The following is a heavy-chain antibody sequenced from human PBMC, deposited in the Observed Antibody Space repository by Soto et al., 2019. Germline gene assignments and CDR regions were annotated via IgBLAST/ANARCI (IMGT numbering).Heavy chain of an antibody. D-gene: IGHD3-9*01. CDR2: IYYSGST. CDR3: ARVADWSGYYYYGMDV. Sequence: QVQLQESGPGLVKPSQTLSLTCTVSGGSISSGGYYWSWIRQHPGKGLEWIVYIYYSGSTYYNPSLKSRVTISVDTSKNQFSLKLSSVTAADTAVYYCARVADWSGYYYYGMDVWGQGTTVTVSS. J-gene: IGHJ6*02. V-gene: IGHV4-31*03. CDR1: GGSISSGGYY.